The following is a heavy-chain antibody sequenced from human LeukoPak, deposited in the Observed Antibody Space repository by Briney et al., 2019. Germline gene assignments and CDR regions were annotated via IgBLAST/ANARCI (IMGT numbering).Heavy chain of an antibody. CDR1: GFTFSYYS. Sequence: GGSLRLSCVASGFTFSYYSMNWVRQAPGKGLEWVSYINSISGEIWYADSVKGRFTVSRDDAKNSLYLQMNSLRDEDTAVYYCARDHGYAFDYWGQGTLVTVSS. CDR3: ARDHGYAFDY. V-gene: IGHV3-48*02. J-gene: IGHJ4*02. D-gene: IGHD5-12*01. CDR2: INSISGEI.